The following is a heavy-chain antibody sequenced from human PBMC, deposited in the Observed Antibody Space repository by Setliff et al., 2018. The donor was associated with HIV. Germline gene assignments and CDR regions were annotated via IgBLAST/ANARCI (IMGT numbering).Heavy chain of an antibody. D-gene: IGHD5-18*01. CDR3: ARHLLRGYIYIVFDY. J-gene: IGHJ4*02. V-gene: IGHV4-38-2*01. Sequence: SETLSLTCAVSASSISSDYCWGWIRQPPGKGLEWIGSTHHSGSTYYNPSLNSRVAISVDTSKNHFSLKLRSVTAADTAVYYCARHLLRGYIYIVFDYWGQGTLVTVSS. CDR1: ASSISSDYC. CDR2: THHSGST.